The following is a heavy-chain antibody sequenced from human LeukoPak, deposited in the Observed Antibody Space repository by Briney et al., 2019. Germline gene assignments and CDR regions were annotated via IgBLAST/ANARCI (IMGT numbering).Heavy chain of an antibody. D-gene: IGHD6-19*01. V-gene: IGHV3-23*01. J-gene: IGHJ4*02. CDR2: ISDSGSLT. CDR1: GFAFSSQA. CDR3: AKDARRTDGCYYFDY. Sequence: PGGSLRLSCAASGFAFSSQAMGWVRQAPGKGLEWVSVISDSGSLTYYADSVKGRFTISRDNSKKTLFLQLNSLRAEDTAIYYCAKDARRTDGCYYFDYWGQGALVTVSS.